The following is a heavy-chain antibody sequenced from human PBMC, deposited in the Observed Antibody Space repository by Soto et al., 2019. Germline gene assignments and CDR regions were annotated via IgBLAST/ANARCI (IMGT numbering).Heavy chain of an antibody. D-gene: IGHD3-3*01. CDR3: ARGLRFLEWLSPFDP. J-gene: IGHJ5*02. Sequence: QVQLQQWGAGLLKPSETLSLTCAVYGGSFSGYYWSWIRQPPGKGLEWIGEINHSGSITYNPSLKSRVTISVDTSKNQCSLKLSSVTAADTAVYYCARGLRFLEWLSPFDPWGQGTLVTVSS. CDR1: GGSFSGYY. V-gene: IGHV4-34*01. CDR2: INHSGSI.